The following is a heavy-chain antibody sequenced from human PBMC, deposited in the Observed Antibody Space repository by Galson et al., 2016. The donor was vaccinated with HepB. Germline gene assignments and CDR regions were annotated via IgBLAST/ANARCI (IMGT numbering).Heavy chain of an antibody. CDR2: IWFDGSNK. D-gene: IGHD6-6*01. Sequence: SLRLSCAASGFTFSSYGIHWVRQAPGKGLEWVAIIWFDGSNKYYVGSVKGRFTISRDNSKNTVDLQMNSLRAEDTAVYYCARDSSLSARIYYYFYGLDVWGQGTTVTVSS. V-gene: IGHV3-33*01. J-gene: IGHJ6*02. CDR1: GFTFSSYG. CDR3: ARDSSLSARIYYYFYGLDV.